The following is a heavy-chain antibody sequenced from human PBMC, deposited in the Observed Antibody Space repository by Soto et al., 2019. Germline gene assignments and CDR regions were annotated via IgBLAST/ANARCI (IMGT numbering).Heavy chain of an antibody. D-gene: IGHD4-17*01. V-gene: IGHV1-2*04. CDR2: INPNSGGT. Sequence: ASVKVSCKASGYTFTGYYIHWVRQAPGQGLEWMGWINPNSGGTNYAQKFQGWVTMTRDTSTSTVYMEMSSLRSEDTAVYYCARDLDDYGDHNFDYWGQGTLVTVSS. CDR3: ARDLDDYGDHNFDY. CDR1: GYTFTGYY. J-gene: IGHJ4*02.